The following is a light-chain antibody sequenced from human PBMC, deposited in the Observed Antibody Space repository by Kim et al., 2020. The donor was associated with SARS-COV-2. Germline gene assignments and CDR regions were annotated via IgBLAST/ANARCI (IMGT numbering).Light chain of an antibody. J-gene: IGLJ1*01. CDR3: QSADGSGTYV. V-gene: IGLV3-25*03. Sequence: VSPGQTARITCSGDALPEKQTYWDKQKSGQAPLLLIYKDSERPSGIPGRFSGSSSGTTVTLTISGVQAEDDADYYCQSADGSGTYVFGTGTKVTVL. CDR1: ALPEKQ. CDR2: KDS.